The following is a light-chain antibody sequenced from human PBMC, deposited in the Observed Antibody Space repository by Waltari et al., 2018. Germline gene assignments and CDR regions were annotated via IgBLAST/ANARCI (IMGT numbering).Light chain of an antibody. V-gene: IGKV1-39*01. CDR2: AAS. Sequence: DIQMTQSPSSLSASVGDRVTITCRASQSISTYLNWYQQKPGKAPNLLIYAASSLQSGVPARFSGSGSGTQFTLTINSLQPEEFATYYCQKNYSIAGWTFGQGTKVEIK. J-gene: IGKJ1*01. CDR1: QSISTY. CDR3: QKNYSIAGWT.